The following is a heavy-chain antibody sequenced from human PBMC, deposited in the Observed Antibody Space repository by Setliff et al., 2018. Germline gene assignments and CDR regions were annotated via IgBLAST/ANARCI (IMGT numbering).Heavy chain of an antibody. CDR2: ISSSSSYI. J-gene: IGHJ4*02. Sequence: GGSLRLSCAASGFIFSGSAIHWVRQAPGKGLEWVSSISSSSSYIYYADSVKGRFTISRDNAKNSLYLQMNSLRAEDTAVYYCARASWGTDYYFDYWGQGTLVTVSS. D-gene: IGHD1-1*01. V-gene: IGHV3-21*01. CDR3: ARASWGTDYYFDY. CDR1: GFIFSGSA.